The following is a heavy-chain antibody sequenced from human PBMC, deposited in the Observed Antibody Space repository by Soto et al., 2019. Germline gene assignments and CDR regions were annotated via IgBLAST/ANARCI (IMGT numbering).Heavy chain of an antibody. CDR1: GFTFSSYS. D-gene: IGHD3-9*01. V-gene: IGHV3-21*01. CDR2: ISSSSSYI. Sequence: EVQLVESGGGLVKPGGSLRLSCAASGFTFSSYSMNWVRQAPGKGLAWVSSISSSSSYIYYADSVKGRFTISRDNAKNSLYLQMNSLRAEDTAVYYCARGIRLTIFSEPSFDYWGQGTLVTVSS. CDR3: ARGIRLTIFSEPSFDY. J-gene: IGHJ4*02.